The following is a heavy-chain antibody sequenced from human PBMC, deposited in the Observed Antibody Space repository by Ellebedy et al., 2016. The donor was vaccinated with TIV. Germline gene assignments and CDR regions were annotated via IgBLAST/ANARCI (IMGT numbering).Heavy chain of an antibody. CDR1: GFTFSSYA. J-gene: IGHJ4*02. V-gene: IGHV3-23*01. Sequence: GESLKISXAASGFTFSSYAMSWVRQAPGKGLEWVSAISGSGGSTYYADSVKGRFTISRDNSKNTLYLQMNSLRAEDTAVYYCAKGRLRYFDWLFVDYWGQGTLVTVSS. CDR3: AKGRLRYFDWLFVDY. CDR2: ISGSGGST. D-gene: IGHD3-9*01.